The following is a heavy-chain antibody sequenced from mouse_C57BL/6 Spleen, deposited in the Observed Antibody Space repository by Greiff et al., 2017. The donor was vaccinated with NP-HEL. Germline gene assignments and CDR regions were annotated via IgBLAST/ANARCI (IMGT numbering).Heavy chain of an antibody. CDR1: GFTFSDYG. D-gene: IGHD1-1*01. Sequence: EVKLMESGGGLVKPGGSLKLSCAASGFTFSDYGMHWVRQAPEKGLEWVAYISSGSSTIYYADTVKGRFTISRDNAKNTLFLQMSSLRSEETAMYYCATVDHLDYWGQGTTLTVSS. CDR3: ATVDHLDY. J-gene: IGHJ2*01. V-gene: IGHV5-17*01. CDR2: ISSGSSTI.